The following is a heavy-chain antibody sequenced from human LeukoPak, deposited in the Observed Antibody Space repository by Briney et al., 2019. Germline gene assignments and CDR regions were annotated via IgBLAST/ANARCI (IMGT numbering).Heavy chain of an antibody. D-gene: IGHD3-10*01. CDR2: ICTSGST. V-gene: IGHV4-4*07. Sequence: NPSETLSLTCTVSGGSISSYYWSWIRQPAGKGLEWIGRICTSGSTNYNPSLKSRVTMSVDTSKNQFSLKLSSVTAADRAVYYCARGLLWFGELGNWFDPWGQGTLVTVSP. J-gene: IGHJ5*02. CDR1: GGSISSYY. CDR3: ARGLLWFGELGNWFDP.